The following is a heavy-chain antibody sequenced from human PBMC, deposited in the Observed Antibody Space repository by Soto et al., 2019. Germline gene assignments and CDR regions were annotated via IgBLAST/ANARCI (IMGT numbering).Heavy chain of an antibody. Sequence: EVQLLESGGGLVQPGGALRLSCAASGYTFSNYAMSWVRQTPGKGLEWVSTISGGGGNTYYPDSVKGRFTISRDNSKDTVYLQMNSLRAEVTAIYYCAKERLGRGADYWGQGVLVTVTS. CDR3: AKERLGRGADY. V-gene: IGHV3-23*01. CDR2: ISGGGGNT. J-gene: IGHJ4*02. CDR1: GYTFSNYA.